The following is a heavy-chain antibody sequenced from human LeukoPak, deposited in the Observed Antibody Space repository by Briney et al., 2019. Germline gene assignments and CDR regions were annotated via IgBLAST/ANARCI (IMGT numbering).Heavy chain of an antibody. Sequence: TVGSLRLSCAASGFPLSSYSMNWVRQAPGKGLDWVSSISSSSSHIYYAVSVKGRFTISRDNAKNSLYLQMISLRAEDSAVYDCAIDHGEMATIQPMDYWGPGTLVTVSS. CDR2: ISSSSSHI. D-gene: IGHD5-24*01. J-gene: IGHJ4*02. CDR1: GFPLSSYS. V-gene: IGHV3-21*01. CDR3: AIDHGEMATIQPMDY.